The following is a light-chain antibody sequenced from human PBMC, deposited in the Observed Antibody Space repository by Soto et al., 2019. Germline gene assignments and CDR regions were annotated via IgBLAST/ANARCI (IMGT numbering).Light chain of an antibody. J-gene: IGKJ1*01. V-gene: IGKV1-5*03. CDR1: QTISSW. CDR2: KAS. Sequence: EIQMTQSPSSVSASVRDRVTITCRVSQTISSWLAWYQKKPGKAPKLLIYKASTLKSGVPSRFSGSGSGTEFTLTISSLQPDDFATYYCQHYNSYSEAFGQGTKVDI. CDR3: QHYNSYSEA.